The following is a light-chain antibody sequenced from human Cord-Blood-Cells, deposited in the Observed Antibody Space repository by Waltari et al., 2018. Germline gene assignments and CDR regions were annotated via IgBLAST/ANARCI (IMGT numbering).Light chain of an antibody. CDR3: SSYTSSSTYV. CDR2: DFS. V-gene: IGLV2-14*03. CDR1: SSDVGGYNY. Sequence: QSALTQPASVSGSPGQSITISCTGTSSDVGGYNYVSWYQQHPGKAPKLKIYDFSTRPSGVSNRFSGSKSGNTASLTISGLQAEDEADYYCSSYTSSSTYVFGTGTKVTVL. J-gene: IGLJ1*01.